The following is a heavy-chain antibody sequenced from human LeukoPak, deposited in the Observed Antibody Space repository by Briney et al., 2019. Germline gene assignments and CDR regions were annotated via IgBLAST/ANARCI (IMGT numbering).Heavy chain of an antibody. D-gene: IGHD5-24*01. Sequence: GESLKISCKGSGYNFTSYWIGWVRQMPGKGLEWMGIIYPGDSDTRYSPSFQGQVTISADKSISTAYLQWSSLKASDTAMYYCARLGPGMATIWYFDSWGQGTLATVSS. J-gene: IGHJ4*02. CDR1: GYNFTSYW. CDR2: IYPGDSDT. V-gene: IGHV5-51*01. CDR3: ARLGPGMATIWYFDS.